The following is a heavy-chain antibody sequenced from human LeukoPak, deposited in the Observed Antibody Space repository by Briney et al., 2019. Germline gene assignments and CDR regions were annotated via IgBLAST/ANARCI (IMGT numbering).Heavy chain of an antibody. Sequence: GGSLRLSCAHSGYTFEDYVMCSVPHGPGKGLECVSGINLNGGSKGYADSVKGRFTISRDNAKNSLYLQMNSLRAEDTALYYCARGLHGGSPYDSSAFWGQGTLVTVSS. V-gene: IGHV3-20*04. CDR3: ARGLHGGSPYDSSAF. CDR2: INLNGGSK. CDR1: GYTFEDYV. D-gene: IGHD3-22*01. J-gene: IGHJ4*02.